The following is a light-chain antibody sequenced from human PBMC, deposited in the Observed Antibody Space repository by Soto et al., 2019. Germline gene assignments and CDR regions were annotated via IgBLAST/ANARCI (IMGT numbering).Light chain of an antibody. Sequence: EIVMTQSPATLSVSPGESATLTCRASQRINRDLAWYVQKPGQAPRRVVYGASTWATGVPPRFTGSGSGTEFTITISGLQSEDFAVYYCQQYKSWPITFGQGTRLENK. CDR2: GAS. V-gene: IGKV3D-15*01. CDR3: QQYKSWPIT. J-gene: IGKJ5*01. CDR1: QRINRD.